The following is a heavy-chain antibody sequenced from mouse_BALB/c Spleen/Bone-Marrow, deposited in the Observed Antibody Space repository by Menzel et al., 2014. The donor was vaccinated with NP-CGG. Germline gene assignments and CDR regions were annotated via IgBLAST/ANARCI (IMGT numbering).Heavy chain of an antibody. CDR1: GYTFTSYW. CDR2: IYPGNSDT. CDR3: THGYDYYAMDY. V-gene: IGHV1-5*01. J-gene: IGHJ4*01. D-gene: IGHD2-2*01. Sequence: EVKLQESGTVLARPGASVKMSCKASGYTFTSYWMHWVKQRPGQGLEWIGAIYPGNSDTSYNQKFKGKAKLTAVTSTSTAYMELSSLTNEDSAAYYCTHGYDYYAMDYWGQGTSVTVSS.